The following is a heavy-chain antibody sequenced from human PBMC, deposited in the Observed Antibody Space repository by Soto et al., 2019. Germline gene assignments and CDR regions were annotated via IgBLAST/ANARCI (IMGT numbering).Heavy chain of an antibody. D-gene: IGHD3-10*01. Sequence: PGGSLRLSCVASGLKFTSAWMSWVRQAPGKGLEWVGRMKTKSDGETTDYAAPVKGRFSMSRDDSKNTLYLQMSSLKSEDTAVYYCTTDCREFQLPCGFSHHWGQGAQVTVSS. V-gene: IGHV3-15*07. CDR3: TTDCREFQLPCGFSHH. CDR1: GLKFTSAW. J-gene: IGHJ1*01. CDR2: MKTKSDGETT.